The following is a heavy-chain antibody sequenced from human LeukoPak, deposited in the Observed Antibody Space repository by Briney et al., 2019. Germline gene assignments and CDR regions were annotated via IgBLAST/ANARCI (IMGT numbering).Heavy chain of an antibody. CDR1: GYTFTGYY. CDR3: ARESLGRDYYYYYMDV. J-gene: IGHJ6*03. Sequence: ASVKVSCKASGYTFTGYYMHWVRQAPGQGLEWMGWINPNSGGTNYVQKFQGRVTMTRDTSISTAYMELSRLRSDDTAVYYCARESLGRDYYYYYMDVWGKGTTVTVSS. D-gene: IGHD1-26*01. V-gene: IGHV1-2*02. CDR2: INPNSGGT.